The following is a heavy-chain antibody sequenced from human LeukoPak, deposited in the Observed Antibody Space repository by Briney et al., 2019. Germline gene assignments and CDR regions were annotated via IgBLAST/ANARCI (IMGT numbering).Heavy chain of an antibody. Sequence: SETLSLTCSVSGGSLSSYNWNWIRQPPGKGLEWIGSIYYSGSTNYNPSLKSRVTISLDTPKNQFSLRLSSVTAADTAVYYCAREGVSGAFDIWGQGTMVTASS. CDR1: GGSLSSYN. V-gene: IGHV4-59*01. CDR3: AREGVSGAFDI. CDR2: IYYSGST. J-gene: IGHJ3*02. D-gene: IGHD5/OR15-5a*01.